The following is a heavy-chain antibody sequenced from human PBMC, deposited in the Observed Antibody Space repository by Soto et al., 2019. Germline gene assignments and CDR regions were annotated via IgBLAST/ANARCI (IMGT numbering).Heavy chain of an antibody. V-gene: IGHV3-9*01. Sequence: EVQLVESGGGLVQPGRSLRLSCAASGFTFDDYAMHWVRQGPGKGLEWVSGSSWNSGSIAYADSVKGRFTISSDNAKNSLFLQMNSLRTKDRALYYCVKDCSSSPNWAFDIWGHGTMVTVSS. D-gene: IGHD6-13*01. CDR3: VKDCSSSPNWAFDI. J-gene: IGHJ3*02. CDR2: SSWNSGSI. CDR1: GFTFDDYA.